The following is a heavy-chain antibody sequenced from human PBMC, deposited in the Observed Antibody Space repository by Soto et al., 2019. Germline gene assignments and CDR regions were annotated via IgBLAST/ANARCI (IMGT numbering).Heavy chain of an antibody. D-gene: IGHD6-19*01. J-gene: IGHJ5*01. CDR1: GFTFGDYA. CDR2: IRRKAYSGTT. V-gene: IGHV3-49*04. Sequence: PGGSLRLSCTASGFTFGDYAMSWVRQAPGKGLEWVGFIRRKAYSGTTEYAASVKGRFTISRDDSKSIAYLQMNSLKTEDTAVYYCTGDGSGWSHYNWFDPWGQGTLVTVSS. CDR3: TGDGSGWSHYNWFDP.